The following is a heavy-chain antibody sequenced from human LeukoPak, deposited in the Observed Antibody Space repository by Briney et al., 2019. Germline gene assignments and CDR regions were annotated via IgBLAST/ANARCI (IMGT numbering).Heavy chain of an antibody. D-gene: IGHD6-13*01. Sequence: SVKVSCKASGGTFSSYAISWVRQAPGQGLEWMGGIIPIFGTANYAQKFQGRVTITTDESTSTAYMELSSLRSEDTAVYYCARDIAAAGNAFDIWGQGTMVAVSS. CDR3: ARDIAAAGNAFDI. CDR1: GGTFSSYA. CDR2: IIPIFGTA. V-gene: IGHV1-69*05. J-gene: IGHJ3*02.